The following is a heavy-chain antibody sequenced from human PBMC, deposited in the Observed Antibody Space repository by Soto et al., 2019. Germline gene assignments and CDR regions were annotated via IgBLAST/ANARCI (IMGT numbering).Heavy chain of an antibody. CDR2: IWYDGSNK. J-gene: IGHJ1*01. CDR3: ARDPRVETTLMAVFQG. V-gene: IGHV3-33*01. CDR1: GFSFSNYG. Sequence: GGSLRLSCAGSGFSFSNYGMHWVRQAPGKGLEWVALIWYDGSNKYYADSVKGRFTISRDNSKNTLYLQMSSLRNEDTAVYYCARDPRVETTLMAVFQGWGQGT. D-gene: IGHD3-3*01.